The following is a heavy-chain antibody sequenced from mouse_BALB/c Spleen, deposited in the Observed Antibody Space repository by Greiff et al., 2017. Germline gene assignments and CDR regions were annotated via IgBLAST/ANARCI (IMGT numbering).Heavy chain of an antibody. J-gene: IGHJ2*01. CDR3: TRGVSPGYFDY. D-gene: IGHD2-5*01. CDR1: GFTFSSYT. Sequence: EVQLQESGGGLVKPGGSLKLSCAASGFTFSSYTMSWVRQTPEKRLEWVATISSGGSYTYYPDSVKGRFTISRDNAKNTLYLQMSSLKSEDTAMYYCTRGVSPGYFDYWGQGTTLTVSS. CDR2: ISSGGSYT. V-gene: IGHV5-6-4*01.